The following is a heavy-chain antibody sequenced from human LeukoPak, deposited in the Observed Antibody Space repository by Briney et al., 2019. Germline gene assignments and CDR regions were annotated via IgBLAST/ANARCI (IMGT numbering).Heavy chain of an antibody. CDR1: GYTLTELS. D-gene: IGHD6-19*01. V-gene: IGHV1-24*01. CDR3: ARYPGIAVAGSDYYYYYGMDV. Sequence: ASVKVSCKVSGYTLTELSMHWVRQAPGKGLEWMGGFDPEDGETIYAQKFQGRVTMTEDTSTDTAYMELSSLRSEDTAVYYCARYPGIAVAGSDYYYYYGMDVWGQGTTVTVSS. CDR2: FDPEDGET. J-gene: IGHJ6*02.